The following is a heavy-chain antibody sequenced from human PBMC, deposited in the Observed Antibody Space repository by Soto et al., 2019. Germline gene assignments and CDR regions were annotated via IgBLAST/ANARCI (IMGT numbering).Heavy chain of an antibody. V-gene: IGHV4-31*03. CDR1: GGSISSGGYY. Sequence: QVQLQESGPGLVKPSQTLSLTCTVSGGSISSGGYYWSWIRQHPGKGLEWIGYIYYIGSTYYNPSLKSRVSISVDTYKNQFSLKLSSVTAADTAVYYCARFYMVRGVMGAFDIWGQGTMVTVSS. CDR3: ARFYMVRGVMGAFDI. CDR2: IYYIGST. D-gene: IGHD3-10*01. J-gene: IGHJ3*02.